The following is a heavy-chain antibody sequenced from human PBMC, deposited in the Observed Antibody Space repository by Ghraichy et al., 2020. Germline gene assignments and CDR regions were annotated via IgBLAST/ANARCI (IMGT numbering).Heavy chain of an antibody. J-gene: IGHJ3*02. CDR1: GGSISSYY. CDR3: ARASYSYGLVRRTWAFDI. CDR2: IYYSGST. V-gene: IGHV4-59*01. D-gene: IGHD5-18*01. Sequence: SETLSLTCTVSGGSISSYYWSWIRQPPGKGLEWIGYIYYSGSTNYNPSLKSRVTISVDTSKNQFSLKLSSVTAADTAVYYCARASYSYGLVRRTWAFDIWGQGTMVTVSS.